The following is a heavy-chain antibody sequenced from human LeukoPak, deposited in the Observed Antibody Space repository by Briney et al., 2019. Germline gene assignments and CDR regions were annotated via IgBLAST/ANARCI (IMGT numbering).Heavy chain of an antibody. J-gene: IGHJ6*03. CDR2: IYYNGST. Sequence: SETLSLTCTVSDGSISSYYWSWIRQPPGKGLEWIGYIYYNGSTNYNPSLKSRVTISVDTSKNQFSLKLSSVTAADTAVYYCATSHSSGYYSYMDVWGKGTTVTVSS. CDR1: DGSISSYY. D-gene: IGHD3-22*01. CDR3: ATSHSSGYYSYMDV. V-gene: IGHV4-59*01.